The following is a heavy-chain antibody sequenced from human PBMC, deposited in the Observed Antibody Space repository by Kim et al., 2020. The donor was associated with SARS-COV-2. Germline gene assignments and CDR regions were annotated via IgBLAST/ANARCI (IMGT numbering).Heavy chain of an antibody. V-gene: IGHV1-69*01. Sequence: GKVNTAHTFKDRLTITADDSMNAAYMELTSLKADDTAVYYCAREWQRVLDHWGQGSLVTVSS. D-gene: IGHD5-12*01. CDR3: AREWQRVLDH. J-gene: IGHJ4*02. CDR2: GKV.